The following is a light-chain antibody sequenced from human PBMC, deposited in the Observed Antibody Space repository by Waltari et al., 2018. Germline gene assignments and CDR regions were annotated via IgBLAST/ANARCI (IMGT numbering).Light chain of an antibody. V-gene: IGKV1-8*01. CDR2: AAS. CDR1: QSVSTY. Sequence: AIRMTQSPSSLSASTGDRVTITCRSSQSVSTYLAWYQQKPGKDPKLLIYAASTLQRGVPLRFSGSGSGTDFTLSISCLQSEDFATYYCQQYYDYQRSFGQGTKVEIK. J-gene: IGKJ1*01. CDR3: QQYYDYQRS.